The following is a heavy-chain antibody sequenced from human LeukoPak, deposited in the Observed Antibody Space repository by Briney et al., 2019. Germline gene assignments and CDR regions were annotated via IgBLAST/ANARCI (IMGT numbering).Heavy chain of an antibody. CDR2: VYGGVSSQRNPSH. D-gene: IGHD2-15*01. CDR1: GASVSGGDYY. CDR3: ARDRQEGGMRVSSFQY. Sequence: SETLSLTRSVSGASVSGGDYYWSWIRQPAGKGLEWIGRVYGGVSSQRNPSHQYNPSLMSRLIISADTSRNQFSLSLHSVTAADTAIYYCARDRQEGGMRVSSFQYWGQGTPVTVSS. J-gene: IGHJ4*02. V-gene: IGHV4-61*02.